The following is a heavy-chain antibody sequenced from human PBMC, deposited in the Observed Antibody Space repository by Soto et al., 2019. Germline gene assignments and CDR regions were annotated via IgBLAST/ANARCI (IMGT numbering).Heavy chain of an antibody. CDR2: ISYAGRTK. J-gene: IGHJ4*02. CDR1: GFTFSSYA. V-gene: IGHV3-30-3*01. CDR3: SRDVQWLVPKGPAY. D-gene: IGHD6-19*01. Sequence: QVQLVESGGGVVQPGRSLRLSCAASGFTFSSYAMHWVRQAPGKGLEWVAVISYAGRTKYYADSVKGRFTISSDNSKNTLYLQMNSLRAEDTAVYYCSRDVQWLVPKGPAYWGQGTLVTVSS.